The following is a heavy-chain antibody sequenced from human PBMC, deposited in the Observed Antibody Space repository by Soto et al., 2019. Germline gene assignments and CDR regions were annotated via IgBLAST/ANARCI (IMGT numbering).Heavy chain of an antibody. CDR1: GFSFSSYD. V-gene: IGHV3-13*05. CDR2: IGTAGDP. CDR3: ARDNPHSGVFDI. J-gene: IGHJ3*02. D-gene: IGHD6-25*01. Sequence: GGSLRLSCSASGFSFSSYDMHWVRQATGKGLEWVSAIGTAGDPYYPGSVKGRFTISRENAKNSLYLQMNSLRAGDTAVYYCARDNPHSGVFDIWGQGPMGTFS.